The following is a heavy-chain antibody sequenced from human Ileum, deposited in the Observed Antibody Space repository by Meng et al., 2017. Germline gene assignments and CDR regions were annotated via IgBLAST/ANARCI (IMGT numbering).Heavy chain of an antibody. Sequence: QGRLVQSGAEVKKPGASVKVSCKASGYTFTGYYMHWVRQAPGQGLEWMGWINPNSGGTNYVQKFQGRVTMTRDTSISTAYMELSRLRSDDTAVYYCAREWGRSAVAGWFDPWGQGTLVTVSS. V-gene: IGHV1-2*02. CDR3: AREWGRSAVAGWFDP. D-gene: IGHD6-19*01. CDR1: GYTFTGYY. CDR2: INPNSGGT. J-gene: IGHJ5*02.